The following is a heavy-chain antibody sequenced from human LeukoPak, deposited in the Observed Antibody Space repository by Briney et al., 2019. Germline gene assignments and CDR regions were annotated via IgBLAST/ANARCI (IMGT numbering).Heavy chain of an antibody. V-gene: IGHV4-59*01. Sequence: SETLSLTCTVSGGSISSYYWSWIRQPPGKGLEWIGYIYYSGSTNYNPSLRSRVTISLDTSKNQFSLKLSSVTAADTAVYYCARGSSGSYYYGQVWFDPWGQGTLVTVSS. D-gene: IGHD1-26*01. CDR2: IYYSGST. J-gene: IGHJ5*02. CDR1: GGSISSYY. CDR3: ARGSSGSYYYGQVWFDP.